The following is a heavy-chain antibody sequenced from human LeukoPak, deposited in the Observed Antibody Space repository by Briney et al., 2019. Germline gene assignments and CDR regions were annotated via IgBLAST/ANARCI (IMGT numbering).Heavy chain of an antibody. D-gene: IGHD3-22*01. CDR3: ARPSRSSGYDY. V-gene: IGHV3-53*01. CDR2: IYSGGST. J-gene: IGHJ4*02. Sequence: GGCLRLSCAASGFTVSSNYMSWVRQAPGKGLEWVSVIYSGGSTYYADSVKGRFTISRDNSKNTLYLQMNSLRAEDTAVYYCARPSRSSGYDYWGQGTLVTVSS. CDR1: GFTVSSNY.